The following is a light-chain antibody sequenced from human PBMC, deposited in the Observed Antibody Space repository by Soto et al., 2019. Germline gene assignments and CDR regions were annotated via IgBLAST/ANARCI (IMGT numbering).Light chain of an antibody. V-gene: IGLV2-14*03. J-gene: IGLJ2*01. CDR2: DVN. CDR1: SSEIGGYSY. Sequence: QSALTQPASVSASPGQSITISCIGTSSEIGGYSYVSWYQQHPGKAPKLLIRDVNYRPSGISARFSGSKSGNTASLTISGLQTEDEADYYCSSYSSRSTILVFGGGTNVTVL. CDR3: SSYSSRSTILV.